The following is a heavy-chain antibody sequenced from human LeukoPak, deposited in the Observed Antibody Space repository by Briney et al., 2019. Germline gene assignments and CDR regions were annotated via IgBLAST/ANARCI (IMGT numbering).Heavy chain of an antibody. CDR2: IRGSGGGT. CDR1: GFIFSNYA. V-gene: IGHV3-23*01. J-gene: IGHJ3*02. CDR3: ARDPNGDYIGAFDM. D-gene: IGHD4-17*01. Sequence: GGSLRLSCAASGFIFSNYALMWLRQSPGKGLEWVSAIRGSGGGTFYADSVKGRFTISRDNSKNTLYLQMNGLRAEDAAVYYCARDPNGDYIGAFDMWGRGTLVTVSS.